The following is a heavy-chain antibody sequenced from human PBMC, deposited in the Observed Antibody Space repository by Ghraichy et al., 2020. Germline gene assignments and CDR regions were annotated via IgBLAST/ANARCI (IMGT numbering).Heavy chain of an antibody. CDR2: IYYSGST. D-gene: IGHD1-26*01. CDR1: GGSISSYY. CDR3: ARGVGATTGVSLDY. Sequence: SETLSLTCTVSGGSISSYYWSWIRQPPGKGLEWIGYIYYSGSTNYNPSLKSRVTISVDTSKNQFSLKLSSVTAADTAVYYCARGVGATTGVSLDYWGQGTLVTVSS. V-gene: IGHV4-59*01. J-gene: IGHJ4*02.